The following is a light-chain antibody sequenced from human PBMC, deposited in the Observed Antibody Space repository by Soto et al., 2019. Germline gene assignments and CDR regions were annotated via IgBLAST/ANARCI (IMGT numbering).Light chain of an antibody. CDR2: GAS. CDR1: PSVTNY. J-gene: IGKJ1*01. V-gene: IGKV3-15*01. Sequence: EIVWAQSPGTLSLSPGERASLSCRASPSVTNYLAWYQQKPGQAPRLLIYGASTRATGIPARFSGSGSGTEFTLTISSLQSEDFAVYYCQQYNNWPRTFGQGTKVDIK. CDR3: QQYNNWPRT.